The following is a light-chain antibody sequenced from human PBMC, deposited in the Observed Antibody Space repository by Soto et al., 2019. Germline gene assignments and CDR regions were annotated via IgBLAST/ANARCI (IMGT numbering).Light chain of an antibody. CDR3: HQSYSTPYT. Sequence: DIQMTQSPSSPSASVGDIVTITCRASQSVRRYLNWYQQKPGEAPKLLIYDASSLQSEVPSRFSGSGPGTDFTLTISRLQPEDFAPYYCHQSYSTPYTFGRGTKLEIK. CDR2: DAS. CDR1: QSVRRY. V-gene: IGKV1-39*01. J-gene: IGKJ2*01.